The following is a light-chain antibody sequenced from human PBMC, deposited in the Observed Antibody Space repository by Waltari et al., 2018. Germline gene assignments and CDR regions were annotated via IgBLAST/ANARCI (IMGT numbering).Light chain of an antibody. Sequence: QSALTQPPSVSGSPGQSVTISCTGTSSDVGCYNYVSWYQQHPAKAPKLIIYDINKRPSGVPDRFSGSKSGNTASLTISGLQAEDEADYYCCSYVGSNIYWVFGGGTKLTVL. CDR2: DIN. V-gene: IGLV2-11*01. CDR1: SSDVGCYNY. CDR3: CSYVGSNIYWV. J-gene: IGLJ3*02.